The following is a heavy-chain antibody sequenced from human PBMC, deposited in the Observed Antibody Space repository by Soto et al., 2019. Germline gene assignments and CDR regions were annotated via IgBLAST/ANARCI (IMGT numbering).Heavy chain of an antibody. CDR1: GFTFSGFD. Sequence: LRLSCEASGFTFSGFDMHWVRQPTGKGLEWVSTIGTAGDTYYAVSVKGRFTISRDNAKNSLSLQMNSLRAGDTAVYFCTRGQEVGAHFFDSWGQGTQVTVSS. J-gene: IGHJ4*02. D-gene: IGHD2-15*01. CDR3: TRGQEVGAHFFDS. V-gene: IGHV3-13*01. CDR2: IGTAGDT.